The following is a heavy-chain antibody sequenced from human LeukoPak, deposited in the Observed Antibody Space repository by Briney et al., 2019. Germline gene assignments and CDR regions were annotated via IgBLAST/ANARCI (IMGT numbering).Heavy chain of an antibody. V-gene: IGHV4-59*01. J-gene: IGHJ6*02. CDR2: VHYTWNT. CDR1: GGSIGSYH. Sequence: SETLSLTCSVSGGSIGSYHWSWIRQPPGKGLEWIGHVHYTWNTKYDPSLTGRVSISLDRSKNQFSLSLSSLTAADTAVYYCARVASKGGMDVWGQGTTVIVSS. CDR3: ARVASKGGMDV.